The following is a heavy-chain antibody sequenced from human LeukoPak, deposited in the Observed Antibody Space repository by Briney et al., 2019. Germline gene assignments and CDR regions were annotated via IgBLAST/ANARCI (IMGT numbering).Heavy chain of an antibody. CDR2: INTNTGNP. J-gene: IGHJ6*03. D-gene: IGHD2-15*01. CDR3: ARGVGSCSGGSCYYYYYYMDV. Sequence: ASVKVSCKASGYTFTSYAMNWVRQAPGQGLEWMGWINTNTGNPTYAQGFTGRFVFSLDTSVSTAYLQVSSLKAEDTAVYYCARGVGSCSGGSCYYYYYYMDVWGKGTTVTVSS. V-gene: IGHV7-4-1*02. CDR1: GYTFTSYA.